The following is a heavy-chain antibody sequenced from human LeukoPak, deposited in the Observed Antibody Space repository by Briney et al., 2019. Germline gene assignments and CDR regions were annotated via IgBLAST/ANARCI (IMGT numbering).Heavy chain of an antibody. CDR3: ATPSGYCSSTSCYGGSDYYYGMDV. J-gene: IGHJ6*02. CDR1: GYTLTELS. D-gene: IGHD2-2*01. V-gene: IGHV1-24*01. Sequence: EASVKVSCTVSGYTLTELSMHWVRQAPGKGLEWMGGFDPEDGETIYAQKFQGRVSMTEDTSTDTAYMELSSLRSEDTAVYYCATPSGYCSSTSCYGGSDYYYGMDVWGQGTTVTVSS. CDR2: FDPEDGET.